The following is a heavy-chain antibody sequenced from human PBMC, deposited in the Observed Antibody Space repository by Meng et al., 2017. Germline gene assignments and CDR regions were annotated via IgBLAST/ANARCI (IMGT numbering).Heavy chain of an antibody. V-gene: IGHV6-1*01. J-gene: IGHJ4*02. D-gene: IGHD1-26*01. CDR1: GDSVSSNSAA. CDR3: ARGSYSFDS. CDR2: AYYRSKWYH. Sequence: QIQLQQSGPGLLKPSRPLSLICAISGDSVSSNSAAWNWIRQSPSRGLEWLGRAYYRSKWYHDYAESVKSRISIDPDTSKNQFSLQLRSVTPEDSAVYYCARGSYSFDSWGQRTLVTVSS.